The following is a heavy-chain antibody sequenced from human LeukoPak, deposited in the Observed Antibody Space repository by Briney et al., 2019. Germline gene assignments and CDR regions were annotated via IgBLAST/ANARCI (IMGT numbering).Heavy chain of an antibody. V-gene: IGHV3-23*01. J-gene: IGHJ6*03. Sequence: GGSLRLSCAASGFTFSSYAMSWVRQAPGKGLEWVSAISGSGGSTYYADSVKGRWPISRDNSKNTLYLQMNSLRAEDTAVYYCAKGAARGYYYYYYMDVWGKGTTVTVSS. CDR3: AKGAARGYYYYYYMDV. CDR1: GFTFSSYA. CDR2: ISGSGGST. D-gene: IGHD3-10*01.